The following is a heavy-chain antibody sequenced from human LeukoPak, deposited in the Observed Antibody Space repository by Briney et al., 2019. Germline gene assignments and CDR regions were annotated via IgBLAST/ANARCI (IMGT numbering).Heavy chain of an antibody. D-gene: IGHD6-25*01. CDR2: IYSAGDT. J-gene: IGHJ4*02. Sequence: GGSLRLSCAASGFTVSGTYMSWVRQAPGKGLEWVSVIYSAGDTFSADSVKGRFTISRDNSKNTLYLQMNSLRAEDTAVYYCATRPGAAAADWGQGTLVTVSS. V-gene: IGHV3-53*01. CDR3: ATRPGAAAAD. CDR1: GFTVSGTY.